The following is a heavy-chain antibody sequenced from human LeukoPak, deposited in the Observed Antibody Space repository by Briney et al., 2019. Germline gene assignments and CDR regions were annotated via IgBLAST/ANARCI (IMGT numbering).Heavy chain of an antibody. CDR3: ARPAIAQGFWFDP. J-gene: IGHJ5*02. CDR2: INAGNGNT. V-gene: IGHV1-3*01. D-gene: IGHD6-13*01. Sequence: AASVKVSCKASGYTFTSYAMHWVRQAPGRRLEWMGWINAGNGNTKYSQKFQGRVTITRDTSASTAYMELSSLRSEDTAVYYCARPAIAQGFWFDPWGQGTLVTVSS. CDR1: GYTFTSYA.